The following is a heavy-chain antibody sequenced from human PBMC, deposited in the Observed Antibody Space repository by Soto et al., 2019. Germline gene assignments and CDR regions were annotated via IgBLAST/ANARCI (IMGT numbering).Heavy chain of an antibody. Sequence: SVKVSCKASGGTFTDYAFSWVRQAPGQGLEWMGGIIPIFRSSYFAQKFQGRLTIFADASAGTAYMELSSLRSDDTAIYYCAKDVGFQQHLFVFDLWGQGTLVTVSS. CDR3: AKDVGFQQHLFVFDL. CDR1: GGTFTDYA. V-gene: IGHV1-69*13. D-gene: IGHD3-10*02. CDR2: IIPIFRSS. J-gene: IGHJ4*02.